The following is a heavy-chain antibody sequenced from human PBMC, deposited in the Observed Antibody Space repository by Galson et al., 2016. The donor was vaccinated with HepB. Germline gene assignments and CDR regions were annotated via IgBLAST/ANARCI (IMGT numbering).Heavy chain of an antibody. CDR3: ARHERLLSWFDP. D-gene: IGHD5-12*01. Sequence: LSLTCTVSGGSISSNSYYWGWIRQPPGKGLEWIGSIYYVGNTYYNPSLKSRVIISIDTSNNRVSLKLGSVTAADTAVYYCARHERLLSWFDPWGQGSLVTVSS. CDR2: IYYVGNT. CDR1: GGSISSNSYY. V-gene: IGHV4-39*01. J-gene: IGHJ5*02.